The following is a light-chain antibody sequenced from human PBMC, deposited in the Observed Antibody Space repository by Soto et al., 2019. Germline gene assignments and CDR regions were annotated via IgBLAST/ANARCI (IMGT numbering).Light chain of an antibody. V-gene: IGLV4-60*02. J-gene: IGLJ3*02. CDR1: SGHSSYI. CDR3: ETWDSNTWV. CDR2: LEGSGSY. Sequence: QLVLTQSSSASVSLGSSVRLTCSLSSGHSSYIIAWHQQQPGKAPRYLMKLEGSGSYNKGSGVPDRFSGSSSGADRYLTISNLQFEDEADYFCETWDSNTWVFGGGTKVTVL.